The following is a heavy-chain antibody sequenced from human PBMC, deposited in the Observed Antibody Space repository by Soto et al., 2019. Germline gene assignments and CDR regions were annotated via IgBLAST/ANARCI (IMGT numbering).Heavy chain of an antibody. V-gene: IGHV3-53*01. Sequence: GGSLRLSCAASGFTVSSNYMSWVRLAPGKGLEWVSVIYSGGSTYYADSVKGRFTISRDNSKNTLYLQMNSLRAEDTAVYYFARDGVIAARPYYFDYWAREPWSPSPQ. CDR2: IYSGGST. J-gene: IGHJ4*02. CDR3: ARDGVIAARPYYFDY. D-gene: IGHD6-6*01. CDR1: GFTVSSNY.